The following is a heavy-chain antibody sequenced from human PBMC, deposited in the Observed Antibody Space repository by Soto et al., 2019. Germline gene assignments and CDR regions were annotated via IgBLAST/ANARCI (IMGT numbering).Heavy chain of an antibody. D-gene: IGHD3-3*01. CDR1: GYSFTSYW. V-gene: IGHV5-10-1*01. Sequence: GESLKISWKGSGYSFTSYWISWVRQMPGKGLEWMGRIDPSDSYTNYSPSFQGHVTISADKSISTAYLQWSSLKASDTAMYYCARHITIFGVVIRGYGMDLWGQGTTVTVSS. CDR2: IDPSDSYT. CDR3: ARHITIFGVVIRGYGMDL. J-gene: IGHJ6*02.